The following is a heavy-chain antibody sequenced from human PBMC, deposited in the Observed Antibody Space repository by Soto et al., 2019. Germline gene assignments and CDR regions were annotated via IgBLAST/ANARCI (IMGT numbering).Heavy chain of an antibody. CDR2: ISGSGGST. CDR3: AKGLGYCSSTSCLRGSAFDY. V-gene: IGHV3-23*01. D-gene: IGHD2-2*01. CDR1: GFTFSSYA. J-gene: IGHJ4*02. Sequence: PGGSLRLSCAASGFTFSSYAMSWVRQSPGKGLEWVSAISGSGGSTYYADSVKGRFTISRDNSKNTLYLQMNSLRAEDTAVYYCAKGLGYCSSTSCLRGSAFDYWGQGTLVTVSS.